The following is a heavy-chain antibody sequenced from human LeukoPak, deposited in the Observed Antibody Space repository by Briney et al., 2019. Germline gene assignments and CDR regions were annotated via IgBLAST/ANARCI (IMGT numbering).Heavy chain of an antibody. Sequence: GGSLRLSCTASGFSFSRYSMNWVRQAPGKGLEWISYISSDGSTTYYADSVKGRFTISRDNAKNSLYLQMNSLRAEDTAVYYCARNYYYGSGSYVYYYGMDVWGQGTTVTVSS. CDR3: ARNYYYGSGSYVYYYGMDV. CDR1: GFSFSRYS. V-gene: IGHV3-48*04. CDR2: ISSDGSTT. D-gene: IGHD3-10*01. J-gene: IGHJ6*02.